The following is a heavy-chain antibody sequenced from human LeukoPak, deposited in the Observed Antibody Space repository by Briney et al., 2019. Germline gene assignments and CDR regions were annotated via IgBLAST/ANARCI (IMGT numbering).Heavy chain of an antibody. CDR3: ARDYTDYGMDV. CDR1: GNSISSGDYY. J-gene: IGHJ6*02. V-gene: IGHV4-31*03. D-gene: IGHD3-16*01. Sequence: SETLSLTCTVSGNSISSGDYYWSWIRQHPGKGLEWIAYIFYTGSTHYNPSLKSRVTISVDTSKNQFSLRLSSVTAADTAVYYCARDYTDYGMDVWGQGTTVTVSS. CDR2: IFYTGST.